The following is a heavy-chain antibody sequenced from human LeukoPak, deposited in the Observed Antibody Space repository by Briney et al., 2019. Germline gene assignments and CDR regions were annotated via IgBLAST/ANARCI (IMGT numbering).Heavy chain of an antibody. J-gene: IGHJ4*02. D-gene: IGHD4-17*01. V-gene: IGHV4-59*01. Sequence: PSETLSLTCAVSGGSISSYYWSWIRQPPGKGLEWIGYIYYSGSTNYNPSLKSRVTISVDTSKNQFSLKLSSVTAADTAVYYCARAQKVYGDLTYYFDYWGQGTLVTVFS. CDR3: ARAQKVYGDLTYYFDY. CDR2: IYYSGST. CDR1: GGSISSYY.